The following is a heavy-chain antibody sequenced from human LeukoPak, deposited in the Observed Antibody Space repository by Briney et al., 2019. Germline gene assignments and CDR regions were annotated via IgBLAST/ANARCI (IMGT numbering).Heavy chain of an antibody. D-gene: IGHD4-11*01. CDR2: INHSGST. V-gene: IGHV4-34*01. CDR1: GGSFSGYY. J-gene: IGHJ4*02. CDR3: ARRVPLTNFDY. Sequence: SETLSLTCAVYGGSFSGYYWSWIRQPPGKGLEWIGEINHSGSTNYNPSLKCRVTISVDTSKNQFSLKLSSVTAADTAVYYCARRVPLTNFDYWGQGTLVTVSS.